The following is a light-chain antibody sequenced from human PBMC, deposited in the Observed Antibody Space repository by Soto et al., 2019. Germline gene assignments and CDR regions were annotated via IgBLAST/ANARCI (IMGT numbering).Light chain of an antibody. CDR1: NTDIGVYNY. V-gene: IGLV2-14*01. Sequence: QSVLTQSASVSGSPGQSITVSCTGTNTDIGVYNYVSWYQQHPGKAPKLIIYEVYNRPSGVSNRFSGSKSGNTASLTISGLQTEDEADYYCSSFTTTSSVYVFGAGTKVTVL. CDR2: EVY. J-gene: IGLJ1*01. CDR3: SSFTTTSSVYV.